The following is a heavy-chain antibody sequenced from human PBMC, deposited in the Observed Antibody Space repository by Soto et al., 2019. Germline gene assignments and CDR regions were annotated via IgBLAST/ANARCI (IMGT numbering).Heavy chain of an antibody. D-gene: IGHD1-1*01. Sequence: ASVKVSCKASGYTFTRYDIYWVRQATGQGLEWMGWMNPNTGNSAYAQKFQGRVTVTSDTSINTVHMELSSLRSEDTAVYYCARRTETNGWNGFGADKYYFDFWGQGTLVTVSA. CDR1: GYTFTRYD. V-gene: IGHV1-8*01. CDR3: ARRTETNGWNGFGADKYYFDF. J-gene: IGHJ4*02. CDR2: MNPNTGNS.